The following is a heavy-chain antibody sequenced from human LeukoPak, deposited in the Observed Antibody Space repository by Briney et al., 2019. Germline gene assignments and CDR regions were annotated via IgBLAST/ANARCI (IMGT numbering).Heavy chain of an antibody. CDR2: ISSSGSTI. Sequence: QPGGSLRLSCAASGFTFTSYEMNWVRQAPGKGLEWASYISSSGSTIYYADSVKGRFTISRDNAKNSLYLQMNSLRAEDTAVYFCAKDARRSSGWWFFDHWGQGTLVTVSS. J-gene: IGHJ4*02. D-gene: IGHD6-19*01. V-gene: IGHV3-48*03. CDR1: GFTFTSYE. CDR3: AKDARRSSGWWFFDH.